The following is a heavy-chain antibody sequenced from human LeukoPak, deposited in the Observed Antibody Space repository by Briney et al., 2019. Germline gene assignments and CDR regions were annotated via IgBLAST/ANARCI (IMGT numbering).Heavy chain of an antibody. J-gene: IGHJ6*03. V-gene: IGHV3-74*01. D-gene: IGHD6-19*01. Sequence: GGSLRLSCAASGFTFGSYWMHWARQAPGKGLVWVSRISSDGSSTTNADFVKGRFTISRDNAKNTLYLQMDSLRAEDTAIYYCAREGVTVADMDVWGRGTTVTVSS. CDR2: ISSDGSST. CDR3: AREGVTVADMDV. CDR1: GFTFGSYW.